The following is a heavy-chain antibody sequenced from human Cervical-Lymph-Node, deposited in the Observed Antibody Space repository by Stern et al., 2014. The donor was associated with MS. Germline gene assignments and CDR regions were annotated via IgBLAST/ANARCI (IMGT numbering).Heavy chain of an antibody. CDR1: GVSITSGDYY. D-gene: IGHD2-15*01. V-gene: IGHV4-31*03. CDR3: ARDDGYCSGGTCPNWFDP. Sequence: QLQLQESGPGLVKPSETLSLTCTVSGVSITSGDYYWSWIRQHPGKCLEWIGYLYYSGSTYYNPSLKSRVTISLDTSKNQFSLKLSSVTPADTAVYYCARDDGYCSGGTCPNWFDPWGQGTLVTVSS. J-gene: IGHJ5*02. CDR2: LYYSGST.